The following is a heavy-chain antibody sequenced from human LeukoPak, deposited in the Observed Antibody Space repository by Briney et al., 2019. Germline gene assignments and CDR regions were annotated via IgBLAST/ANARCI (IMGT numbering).Heavy chain of an antibody. CDR1: GVSVSSYS. CDR2: VYSSGSP. D-gene: IGHD3-10*01. V-gene: IGHV4-4*07. Sequence: SETLSLTCSVSGVSVSSYSWSWIRQSAGKGLEWIGRVYSSGSPTLNSSLRSRVTMSVDTSKNQFSLRLSSVTAADTAVYYCAREPTRLLWFGPPGWFDPWGQGTLVTVSS. J-gene: IGHJ5*02. CDR3: AREPTRLLWFGPPGWFDP.